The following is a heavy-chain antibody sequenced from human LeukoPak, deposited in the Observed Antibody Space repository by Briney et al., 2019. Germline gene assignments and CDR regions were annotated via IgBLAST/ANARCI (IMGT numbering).Heavy chain of an antibody. Sequence: SGTLSLTCAVSGGSISSFYWGWIRQPPGKGLEWIASIYYSGSTYYNTSLKSRVTISVDTSKRQFSLKLSSVTAADTAVYYCARRGYSRSWYPPFDYWGQGTLVTVSS. CDR1: GGSISSFY. J-gene: IGHJ4*02. CDR3: ARRGYSRSWYPPFDY. CDR2: IYYSGST. V-gene: IGHV4-39*01. D-gene: IGHD6-13*01.